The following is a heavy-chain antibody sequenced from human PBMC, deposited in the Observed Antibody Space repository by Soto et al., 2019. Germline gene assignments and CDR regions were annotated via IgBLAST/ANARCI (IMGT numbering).Heavy chain of an antibody. CDR2: TYYRSRWYN. Sequence: QVQLQQSGPGLVKPSQTLSLTCAISGDSVSSNSAAWNWISRSPSGGLEWLGRTYYRSRWYNDYAVSARSRITINPDASKNQFSLHLNSVTPEDTAVYYCAGTTSLQWYYLDVWGKGTTVTVSS. D-gene: IGHD1-7*01. CDR1: GDSVSSNSAA. V-gene: IGHV6-1*01. J-gene: IGHJ6*03. CDR3: AGTTSLQWYYLDV.